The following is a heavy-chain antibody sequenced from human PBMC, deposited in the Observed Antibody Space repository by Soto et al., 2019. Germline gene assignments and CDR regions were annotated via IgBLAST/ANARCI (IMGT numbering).Heavy chain of an antibody. D-gene: IGHD3-3*01. CDR1: GDSVTSDTYY. Sequence: ETLSLTCSVSGDSVTSDTYYWGWIRQPPGRGLEWIGYFFYSENTYYNPSLKSRVTISVDSSKNHFSLNLNSVTAADSAIYYCVRGRGYSTGYFDYWGQGSQVTAPQ. V-gene: IGHV4-39*02. J-gene: IGHJ4*02. CDR3: VRGRGYSTGYFDY. CDR2: FFYSENT.